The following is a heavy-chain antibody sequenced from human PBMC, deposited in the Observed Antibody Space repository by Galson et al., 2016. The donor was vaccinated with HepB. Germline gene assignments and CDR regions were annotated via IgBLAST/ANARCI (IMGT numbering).Heavy chain of an antibody. CDR3: AREAYGTNAFDV. Sequence: SLRLSCAASGFRLTDHYMNWIRQAPGKGLEWLSFITNSGKTIYDADSMRGRFTISRDNTKNALYLELSSLRVEDTAVYYCAREAYGTNAFDVWGHGAMVTVSS. J-gene: IGHJ3*01. CDR1: GFRLTDHY. D-gene: IGHD3-10*01. CDR2: ITNSGKTI. V-gene: IGHV3-11*01.